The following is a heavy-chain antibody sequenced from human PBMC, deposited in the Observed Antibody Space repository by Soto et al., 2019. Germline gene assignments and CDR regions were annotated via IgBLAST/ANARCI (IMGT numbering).Heavy chain of an antibody. CDR3: ASPMTIVTRLGY. Sequence: QVQLVQSGAAVKKPGASVKISCKASGYTVTNYYMHWVRQAPGQGLEWMGIINPIGDDTTYAQKLQGRVTMTRDTSTSTVYMELSSLKSEDTAVYYCASPMTIVTRLGYWGQGTLVTVSS. CDR1: GYTVTNYY. V-gene: IGHV1-46*04. CDR2: INPIGDDT. J-gene: IGHJ4*02. D-gene: IGHD4-4*01.